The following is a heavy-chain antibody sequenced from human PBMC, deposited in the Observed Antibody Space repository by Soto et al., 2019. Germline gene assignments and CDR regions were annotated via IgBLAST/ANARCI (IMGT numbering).Heavy chain of an antibody. CDR2: IRSKAYGGTT. Sequence: GRPLGQSWIVSGCTNGAPSMICFRHTPSKLIEWVGLIRSKAYGGTTEYAASVKGRFTISRDDSKSIAYLQMNSLKNEDTAVYYCTTVLVVVAATNSRSFDYWGQGTMV. D-gene: IGHD2-15*01. CDR3: TTVLVVVAATNSRSFDY. V-gene: IGHV3-49*03. CDR1: GCTNGAPS. J-gene: IGHJ4*02.